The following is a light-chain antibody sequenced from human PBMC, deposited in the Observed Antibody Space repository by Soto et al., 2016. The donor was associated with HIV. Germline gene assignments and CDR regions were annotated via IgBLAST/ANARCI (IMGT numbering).Light chain of an antibody. J-gene: IGKJ1*01. CDR2: KVS. CDR1: QSVNDW. V-gene: IGKV1-5*03. Sequence: DIQLTQSPSTLSASVGDRVTITCRASQSVNDWLAWYQQKPGTPPILLIYKVSTLESGVPSRFSGVGFGTDFTPTISTLQPEDSAIYYCQQYNTPPWTFGQGTKVEI. CDR3: QQYNTPPWT.